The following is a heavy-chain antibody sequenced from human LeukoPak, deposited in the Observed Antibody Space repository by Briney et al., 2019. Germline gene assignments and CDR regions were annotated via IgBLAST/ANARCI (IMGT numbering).Heavy chain of an antibody. CDR1: SGSISTSNYY. Sequence: PSETLSLTCTVSSGSISTSNYYWGWVRQPPGKGLECIGYIHYTGSTNYNPSLKSRVTISVDTSKNQFSLKLSSVTAADTAVYYCARRYSGYVYYFDYWGQGTLVTVSS. CDR3: ARRYSGYVYYFDY. J-gene: IGHJ4*02. V-gene: IGHV4-61*05. CDR2: IHYTGST. D-gene: IGHD5-12*01.